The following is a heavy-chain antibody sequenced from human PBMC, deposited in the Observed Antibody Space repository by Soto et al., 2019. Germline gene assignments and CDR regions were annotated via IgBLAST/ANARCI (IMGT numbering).Heavy chain of an antibody. CDR3: AKSGGYNYGYQETDY. D-gene: IGHD5-18*01. CDR1: GYTFTSYG. V-gene: IGHV1-18*01. Sequence: ASVKVSCKASGYTFTSYGISWVRQAPGQGLEWMGWISAYNGNTNYAQKLQGRVTMTTDTSTSTAYMELRSLRSDDTAVYYCAKSGGYNYGYQETDYWGQGTLVTVSS. J-gene: IGHJ4*02. CDR2: ISAYNGNT.